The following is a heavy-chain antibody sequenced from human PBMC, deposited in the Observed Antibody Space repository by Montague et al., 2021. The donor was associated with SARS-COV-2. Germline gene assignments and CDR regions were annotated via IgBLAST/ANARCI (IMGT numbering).Heavy chain of an antibody. V-gene: IGHV3-30*09. CDR2: ISYDGSNT. CDR1: GFTFNNYA. Sequence: SLRLFCAASGFTFNNYAMPWVRQAPGKGLEWVSVISYDGSNTYYADSVKGRFAISRDNSKNTLYLQMNSLRAEDTAVYYCVRASLTTARIAVAGTTVYWGQGTMVTISS. CDR3: VRASLTTARIAVAGTTVY. J-gene: IGHJ4*02. D-gene: IGHD6-19*01.